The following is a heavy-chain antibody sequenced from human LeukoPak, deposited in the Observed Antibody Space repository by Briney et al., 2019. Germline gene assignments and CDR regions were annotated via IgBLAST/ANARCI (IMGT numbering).Heavy chain of an antibody. Sequence: KPSETLSLTCAVYGGSFSGYYWSWIRQPPGKGLEWIGEINHSGSTNYNPSLKSRVTISVDTSKNQFSLKLSSVTAADTAVYYCASGELRGGSSRGSYYYYYMDVWGKGTTVTVSS. D-gene: IGHD2-15*01. CDR3: ASGELRGGSSRGSYYYYYMDV. CDR1: GGSFSGYY. V-gene: IGHV4-34*01. J-gene: IGHJ6*03. CDR2: INHSGST.